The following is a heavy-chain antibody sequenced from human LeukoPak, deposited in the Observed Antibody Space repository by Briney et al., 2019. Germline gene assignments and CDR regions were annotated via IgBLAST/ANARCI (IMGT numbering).Heavy chain of an antibody. CDR2: IYYSGST. CDR1: GGSISSYY. V-gene: IGHV4-59*01. D-gene: IGHD3-16*02. J-gene: IGHJ3*02. Sequence: PSETLSLTCTVPGGSISSYYWSWIRQPPGKGLEWIGYIYYSGSTNYNPSLKSRVTISVDTSKNQFSLKLSSVTAADTAVYYCARGAYYDYVWGSYRLSPDAFDIWGQGTMVTVSS. CDR3: ARGAYYDYVWGSYRLSPDAFDI.